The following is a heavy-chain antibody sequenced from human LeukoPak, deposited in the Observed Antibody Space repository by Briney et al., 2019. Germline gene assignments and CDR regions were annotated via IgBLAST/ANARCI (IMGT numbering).Heavy chain of an antibody. V-gene: IGHV4-59*11. CDR1: GGSISSHY. Sequence: SETLSLTCNVSGGSISSHYWSWIRQPPGKGLEWIGSIYYSGSTYYNPSLKSRVTISVDTSKNQFSLKLSSVTAADTAVYYCARGSYYDSSGYPYYYYYYMDVWGKGTTVTVSS. D-gene: IGHD3-22*01. CDR2: IYYSGST. J-gene: IGHJ6*03. CDR3: ARGSYYDSSGYPYYYYYYMDV.